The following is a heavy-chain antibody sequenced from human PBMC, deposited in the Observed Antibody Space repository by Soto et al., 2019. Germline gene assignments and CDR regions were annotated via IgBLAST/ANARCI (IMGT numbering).Heavy chain of an antibody. CDR1: GFIFRDWL. V-gene: IGHV3-11*04. CDR2: ISKDSGRAT. D-gene: IGHD6-19*01. J-gene: IGHJ4*02. CDR3: ARDVNRIAVAGTIDY. Sequence: PGGSLRLSCAASGFIFRDWLMSWIRQAPGKGLEWISYISKDSGRATRYADSVKGRFTISRDNSKNTLYLQMNSLRAEDTAVYYCARDVNRIAVAGTIDYWGQGTLVTVSS.